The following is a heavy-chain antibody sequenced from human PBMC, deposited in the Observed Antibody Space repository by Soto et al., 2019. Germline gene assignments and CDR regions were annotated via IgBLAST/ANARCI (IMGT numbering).Heavy chain of an antibody. D-gene: IGHD3-22*01. J-gene: IGHJ3*02. V-gene: IGHV4-59*01. CDR1: GGSISSYY. Sequence: SETLSLTCTVSGGSISSYYWSWIRQPQGKGLEWIGYIYYSGSTNYNPSLKSRVTISVDTSKNQFSLKLSSVTAADTAVYYCARADEYYYDSSGPSYAFDIWGQGTMVTVSS. CDR2: IYYSGST. CDR3: ARADEYYYDSSGPSYAFDI.